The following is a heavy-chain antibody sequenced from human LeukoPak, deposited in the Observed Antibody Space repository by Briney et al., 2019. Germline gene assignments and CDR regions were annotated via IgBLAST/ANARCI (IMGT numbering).Heavy chain of an antibody. Sequence: ASVKVSCKASGYTFTSYGISWVRQAPGQGLEWMGGIIPIFGTANYAQKFQGRVTITADESTSTAYMELSSLRSEDTAVYYCARLRFAGTMIANDYWGQGTLVTVSS. D-gene: IGHD3-22*01. V-gene: IGHV1-69*13. J-gene: IGHJ4*02. CDR3: ARLRFAGTMIANDY. CDR2: IIPIFGTA. CDR1: GYTFTSYG.